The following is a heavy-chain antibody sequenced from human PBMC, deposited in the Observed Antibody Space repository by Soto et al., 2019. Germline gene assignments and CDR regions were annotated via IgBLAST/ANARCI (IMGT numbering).Heavy chain of an antibody. Sequence: QVQLVQSGAEVKKPGSSVNVSCKASGGTFSSYAISWVRQAPGQGLEWMGGIIPIFGTANYAQKFQGRVTITADESTSTAYMELSSLRSEDTAVYYCAREGYCSSTSCSKYGMDVWGQGTTVTVSS. CDR1: GGTFSSYA. J-gene: IGHJ6*02. CDR3: AREGYCSSTSCSKYGMDV. CDR2: IIPIFGTA. V-gene: IGHV1-69*01. D-gene: IGHD2-2*01.